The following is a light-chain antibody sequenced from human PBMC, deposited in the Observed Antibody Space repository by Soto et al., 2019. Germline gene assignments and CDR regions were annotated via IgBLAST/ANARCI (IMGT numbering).Light chain of an antibody. CDR2: GAS. V-gene: IGKV3-20*01. CDR3: QHYGSSPRWT. Sequence: EIVLTQSPGTLSLSPGERATLSCRASQSVSSTYLAWYQQKPGQAPRLLIYGASSRATGIPDRFSGSGSGTDFTLTISRPEPEDFAVYYCQHYGSSPRWTFGQGTKVEIK. J-gene: IGKJ1*01. CDR1: QSVSSTY.